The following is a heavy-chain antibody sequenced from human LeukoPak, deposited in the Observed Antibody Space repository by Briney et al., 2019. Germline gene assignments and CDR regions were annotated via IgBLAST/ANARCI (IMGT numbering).Heavy chain of an antibody. CDR2: IDPSDSRI. Sequence: GESLQISCKGSGYTFANYWISWVRQLPGKGLEWMGRIDPSDSRINYSPSSQGHVTISADRSISTAYLQWSSLRASDTAMYYCARRGELTGDYWGQGTLVTVSS. D-gene: IGHD7-27*01. CDR1: GYTFANYW. J-gene: IGHJ4*02. V-gene: IGHV5-10-1*01. CDR3: ARRGELTGDY.